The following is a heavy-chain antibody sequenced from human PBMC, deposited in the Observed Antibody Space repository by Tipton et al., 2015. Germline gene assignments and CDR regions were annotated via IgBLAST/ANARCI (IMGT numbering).Heavy chain of an antibody. CDR1: GGSVSSSYY. J-gene: IGHJ4*02. CDR3: AREPQYGSGRIDF. CDR2: IYYSGST. D-gene: IGHD3-10*01. V-gene: IGHV4-39*07. Sequence: TLSLTCTISGGSVSSSYYWGWIRQSPGKGLEWIASIYYSGSTSYNPPLRSRVTISVDTSKNQFSLKLSSLSATDTGVYYCAREPQYGSGRIDFWGQGTLVTVSS.